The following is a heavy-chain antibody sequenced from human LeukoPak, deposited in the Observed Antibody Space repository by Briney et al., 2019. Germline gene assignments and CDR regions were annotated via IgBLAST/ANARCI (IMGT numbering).Heavy chain of an antibody. V-gene: IGHV3-7*01. Sequence: PGGSLRLPCAASGFTFSSYWMSWVRQAPGKGLEWVANIKQDGSGTYYVDSVKGRFTISRDNAKNSLYLQMNSLRAEDTAVYYCARGDSDFDYWGQGTLVTVYS. CDR2: IKQDGSGT. D-gene: IGHD2-15*01. CDR1: GFTFSSYW. J-gene: IGHJ4*02. CDR3: ARGDSDFDY.